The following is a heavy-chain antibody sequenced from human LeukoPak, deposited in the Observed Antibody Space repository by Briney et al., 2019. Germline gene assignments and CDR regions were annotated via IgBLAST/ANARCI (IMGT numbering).Heavy chain of an antibody. CDR3: AKAFPSGGSGSTFDI. J-gene: IGHJ3*02. V-gene: IGHV3-9*01. Sequence: GGSLRLSCAASGFTFDDYAMHWVRQAPGKGLEWVSGISWNSGSIGYADSVKGRFTISRDNAKNSLYLQMNSLRAEDTALYYCAKAFPSGGSGSTFDIWGQGTMVTVSS. D-gene: IGHD3-10*01. CDR1: GFTFDDYA. CDR2: ISWNSGSI.